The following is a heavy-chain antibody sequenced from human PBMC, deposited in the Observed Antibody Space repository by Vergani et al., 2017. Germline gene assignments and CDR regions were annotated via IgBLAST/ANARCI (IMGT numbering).Heavy chain of an antibody. CDR2: INPSVGST. CDR1: GYTFTSYY. J-gene: IGHJ2*01. D-gene: IGHD3-22*01. V-gene: IGHV1-46*03. CDR3: ARSMGGIVVVNWYFDL. Sequence: QVQLVQSGAEVKKPGASVKVSCKASGYTFTSYYMHWVRQAPGQGLEWMGIINPSVGSTSYAKKFKGRVTMTRDTSTSTVYMELIRLRSEDTAVYYCARSMGGIVVVNWYFDLWGRGTLVTVSS.